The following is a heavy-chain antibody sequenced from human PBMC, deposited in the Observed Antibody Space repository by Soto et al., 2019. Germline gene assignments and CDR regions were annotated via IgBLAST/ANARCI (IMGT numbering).Heavy chain of an antibody. V-gene: IGHV4-30-2*01. J-gene: IGHJ6*02. D-gene: IGHD4-17*01. CDR1: GGSISSGGYS. Sequence: QLQLQESGSGLVKPSQTLPLTCAVSGGSISSGGYSWSWIRQPPGKGLEWIGYIYHSGSTYYNPSLKSRVTISVDRSKNQFSLKLSSVTAADTAVYYCARSSTVTTTYYYYGMDVWGQGTTVTVSS. CDR2: IYHSGST. CDR3: ARSSTVTTTYYYYGMDV.